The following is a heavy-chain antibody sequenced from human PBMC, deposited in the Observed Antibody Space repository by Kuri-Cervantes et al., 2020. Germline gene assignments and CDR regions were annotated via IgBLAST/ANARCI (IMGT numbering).Heavy chain of an antibody. CDR2: IYYSGYT. CDR1: GYSISSGYY. CDR3: VRDIVGGGGDA. V-gene: IGHV4-38-2*02. Sequence: GSLRLSCALSGYSISSGYYWGWIRQPPGKGLECIGSIYYSGYTYYNPSLKSRVTVTVDTSKKQFSGKLTSVTATDTAVYYCVRDIVGGGGDAWGRGTLVTVSS. D-gene: IGHD2-15*01. J-gene: IGHJ5*02.